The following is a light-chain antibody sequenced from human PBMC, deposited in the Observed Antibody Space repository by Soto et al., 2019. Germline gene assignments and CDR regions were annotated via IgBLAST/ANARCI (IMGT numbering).Light chain of an antibody. V-gene: IGKV1-5*03. CDR1: QSISSW. Sequence: DIQMTQSPSTLSASVGDRVTITCRASQSISSWLAGYQQKPGQAPKLLIYKASSLESVVPSWFSGGASGPEFTLTISSLQPDDFATYYCQQYNIYSNTFGQGTKLEIK. J-gene: IGKJ2*01. CDR3: QQYNIYSNT. CDR2: KAS.